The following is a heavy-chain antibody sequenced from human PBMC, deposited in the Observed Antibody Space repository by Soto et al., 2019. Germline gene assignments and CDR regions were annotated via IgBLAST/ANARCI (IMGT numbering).Heavy chain of an antibody. V-gene: IGHV3-33*08. D-gene: IGHD7-27*01. J-gene: IGHJ4*02. Sequence: GGSLRLSCSASGFIFSSFGMHWVRQAPGKGLEWVAHIWYDGSNTYYADSVKGRFTISRDNSRNTLYLQMNSLRAEDTAVYHCVRDLLGSGGHFDYWGQGTPVTVSS. CDR3: VRDLLGSGGHFDY. CDR2: IWYDGSNT. CDR1: GFIFSSFG.